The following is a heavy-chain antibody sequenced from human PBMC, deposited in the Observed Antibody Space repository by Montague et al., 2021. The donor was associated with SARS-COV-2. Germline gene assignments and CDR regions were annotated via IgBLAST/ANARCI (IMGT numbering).Heavy chain of an antibody. CDR3: VRYSGWFYFDF. V-gene: IGHV6-1*01. CDR2: TYYRSKWYS. D-gene: IGHD6-19*01. CDR1: GDSVSSNSVG. Sequence: CAISGDSVSSNSVGWSWLRQSPPRGLEWLGRTYYRSKWYSDYAPSVRGRLTVNPDASKNEFSLELNYVTPEDSAVYYCVRYSGWFYFDFWGQGTLVTVSS. J-gene: IGHJ4*02.